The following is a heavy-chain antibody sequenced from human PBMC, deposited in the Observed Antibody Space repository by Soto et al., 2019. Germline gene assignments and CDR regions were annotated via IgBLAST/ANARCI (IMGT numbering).Heavy chain of an antibody. V-gene: IGHV4-30-4*01. D-gene: IGHD3-22*01. CDR1: GDSVSGGDFY. Sequence: QVQLQESGPGLVKPSQTLSLTCTVSGDSVSGGDFYWSWIRQPPGKALEWIGYTSFSGYTSYTPSLKSLVTISVDMSKSQFSLRLTSVTAADTAIYYCVRGGNPYHYATSGPGTFDKWGQGTLVSVSS. CDR3: VRGGNPYHYATSGPGTFDK. CDR2: TSFSGYT. J-gene: IGHJ4*02.